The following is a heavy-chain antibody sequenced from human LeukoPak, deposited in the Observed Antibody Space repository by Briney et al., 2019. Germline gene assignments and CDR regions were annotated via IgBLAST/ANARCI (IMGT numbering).Heavy chain of an antibody. D-gene: IGHD3-10*01. J-gene: IGHJ4*02. CDR1: GGGISSYY. CDR3: ESPPYGSRTPPFDY. CDR2: SYYSGST. Sequence: PSVTLSCTSIVSGGGISSYYWRWMRQQSGKGLEWIGYSYYSGSTKYNPSLKSRVPISVETSKNQFSLKLSSVTASDTAVYYCESPPYGSRTPPFDYWGQGTLVTVPS. V-gene: IGHV4-59*01.